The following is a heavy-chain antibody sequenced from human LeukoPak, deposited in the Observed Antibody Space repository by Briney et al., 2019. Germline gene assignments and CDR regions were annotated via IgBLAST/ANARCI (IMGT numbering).Heavy chain of an antibody. V-gene: IGHV3-48*03. Sequence: PGGSLRLSCAASGFTFRSYEMNWVRQAPGKGLEWVSYICSSGSTVYYADSVEGRFTVSRDNAKNSLYLQMNSLRAEDTAVYYCARPLEDCTEDVCNRLNTFDMWGQGTMVTVSS. J-gene: IGHJ3*02. CDR3: ARPLEDCTEDVCNRLNTFDM. CDR1: GFTFRSYE. D-gene: IGHD2-8*01. CDR2: ICSSGSTV.